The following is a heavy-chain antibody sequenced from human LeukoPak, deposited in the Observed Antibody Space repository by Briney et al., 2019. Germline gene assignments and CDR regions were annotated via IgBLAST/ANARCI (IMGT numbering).Heavy chain of an antibody. J-gene: IGHJ6*02. CDR1: GGSISSGGYS. Sequence: SQTLSPTCAVSGGSISSGGYSWSWIRQPPGKGLEWIGYIYHSGSTYYNPSLKSRVTISVDRSKNQFSLKLSSVTAADTAVYYCARGVRGVINSHYYYYAMDVWGQGTTVTVSS. CDR3: ARGVRGVINSHYYYYAMDV. CDR2: IYHSGST. V-gene: IGHV4-30-2*01. D-gene: IGHD3-10*01.